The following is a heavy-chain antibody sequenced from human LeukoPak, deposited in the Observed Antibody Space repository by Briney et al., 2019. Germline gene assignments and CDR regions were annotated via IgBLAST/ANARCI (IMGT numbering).Heavy chain of an antibody. CDR3: ANPSGGYKSYYYYYYRAV. D-gene: IGHD2-15*01. CDR2: INHGGST. Sequence: SETLSLTCAVYGGSFSGYYWSWIRQPPGKGLEWIGEINHGGSTNYNPSLKSRVTISVDTSKNQFSLKLSSVTAADTAVYYCANPSGGYKSYYYYYYRAVWGKGPTVTVSS. CDR1: GGSFSGYY. V-gene: IGHV4-34*01. J-gene: IGHJ6*03.